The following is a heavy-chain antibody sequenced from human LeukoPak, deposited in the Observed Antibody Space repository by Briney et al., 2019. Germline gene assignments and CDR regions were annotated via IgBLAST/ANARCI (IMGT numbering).Heavy chain of an antibody. J-gene: IGHJ6*03. V-gene: IGHV4-59*01. D-gene: IGHD6-13*01. CDR3: ARESSSWYNLNYYYMDV. CDR2: IYYSGST. CDR1: GGSISSYY. Sequence: SETLSLTCTVSGGSISSYYWSWIRQPPGKGLEWIGYIYYSGSTNYNPSLKSRVTISVDTSKNQFSLKLSSVTAADTAVYYSARESSSWYNLNYYYMDVWGKGTTVTVSS.